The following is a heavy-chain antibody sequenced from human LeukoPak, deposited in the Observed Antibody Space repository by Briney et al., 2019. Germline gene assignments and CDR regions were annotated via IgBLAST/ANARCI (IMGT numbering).Heavy chain of an antibody. CDR3: ARNFDSSGYYVYFDY. V-gene: IGHV4-59*01. J-gene: IGHJ4*02. Sequence: SETLSLTCTVSGASIRSYYWSWIRQPPGKELEWIGYIYYSGSTSYNPSLTSRVTMSVDTSKNQFSLNLSSVTAADTAVYYCARNFDSSGYYVYFDYWGQGALVTVSS. CDR2: IYYSGST. D-gene: IGHD3-22*01. CDR1: GASIRSYY.